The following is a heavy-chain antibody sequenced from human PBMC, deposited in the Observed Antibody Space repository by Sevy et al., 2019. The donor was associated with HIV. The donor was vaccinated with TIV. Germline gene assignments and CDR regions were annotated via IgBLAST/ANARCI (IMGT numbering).Heavy chain of an antibody. CDR2: IWYDGSNK. Sequence: GGSLRLSCAASGFTFSSYGMHWVRQAPGKGLEWVAVIWYDGSNKYYADSVKGRFTISRDNSKNTLYLQMNSLRAEDTAVYYCARDAYYDILTGYSPDDYYGMDVWGQGTTVTVSS. CDR3: ARDAYYDILTGYSPDDYYGMDV. D-gene: IGHD3-9*01. J-gene: IGHJ6*02. CDR1: GFTFSSYG. V-gene: IGHV3-33*01.